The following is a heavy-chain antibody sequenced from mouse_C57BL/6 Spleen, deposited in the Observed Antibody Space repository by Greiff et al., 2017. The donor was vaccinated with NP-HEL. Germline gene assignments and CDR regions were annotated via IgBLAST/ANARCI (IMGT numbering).Heavy chain of an antibody. J-gene: IGHJ2*01. Sequence: VQLQESGAELARHGASVKLSCKASGYTFTSYGISWVKQRTGQGLEWIGEIYPRSGNTYYNEKFKGKATLTAGKSSSTAYMELRSLTSEDSAVYFCAREGTGTSHFDYWGQGTTLTVSS. CDR1: GYTFTSYG. D-gene: IGHD4-1*01. CDR3: AREGTGTSHFDY. CDR2: IYPRSGNT. V-gene: IGHV1-81*01.